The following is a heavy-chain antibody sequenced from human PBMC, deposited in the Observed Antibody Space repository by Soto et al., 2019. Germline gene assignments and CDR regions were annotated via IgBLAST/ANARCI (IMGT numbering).Heavy chain of an antibody. V-gene: IGHV1-18*01. CDR2: ISAYNGNT. CDR3: ARSKVAYDILTGYYPPYFDY. CDR1: GYTFTSYG. D-gene: IGHD3-9*01. Sequence: ASVKVSCKASGYTFTSYGISWVRQAPGQGLEWMGWISAYNGNTNYAQKLQGRVTMTTDTSTGTAYMELRSLRSDDTAVYYCARSKVAYDILTGYYPPYFDYWGQGTLVTVSS. J-gene: IGHJ4*02.